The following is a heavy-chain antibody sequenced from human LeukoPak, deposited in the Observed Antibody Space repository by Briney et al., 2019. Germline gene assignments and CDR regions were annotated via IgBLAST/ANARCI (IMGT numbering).Heavy chain of an antibody. CDR3: ARANWVDAFDI. CDR1: GGSISSSSYY. D-gene: IGHD7-27*01. V-gene: IGHV4-39*07. J-gene: IGHJ3*02. Sequence: SETLSLTCTVSGGSISSSSYYWGWIRQPPGKGLEWIGSIYYSGSTYYNPSLKSRVTISVDTSRNQFSLKLSSVTAADTAVYYCARANWVDAFDIWGQGTMVTVSS. CDR2: IYYSGST.